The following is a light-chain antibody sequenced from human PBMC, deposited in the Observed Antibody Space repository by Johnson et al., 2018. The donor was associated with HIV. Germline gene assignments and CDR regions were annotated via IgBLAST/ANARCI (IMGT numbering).Light chain of an antibody. CDR3: GTWDSSLSVYV. V-gene: IGLV1-51*02. CDR2: ENN. J-gene: IGLJ1*01. CDR1: SSNIGNNY. Sequence: LTQPPSVSAAPGQKVTISCSGSSSNIGNNYVSWYQQLPGTAPKLLIYENNQRSSGIPDRFSGSKSATSATLGITGLQTGDQADYYCGTWDSSLSVYVFGSGTKVTVL.